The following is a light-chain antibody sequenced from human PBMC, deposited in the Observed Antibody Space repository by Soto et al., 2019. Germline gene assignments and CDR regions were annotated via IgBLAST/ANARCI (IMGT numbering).Light chain of an antibody. Sequence: QYALAPPAAVSWSPVHSIAIAFTGTTSYVGSYDLVPWYQQHAGKATKLMIYEATKRPSGVSNRFSGSKYGNTASLTISGLQAEDEADYFCCSYAGSGTFYVFGTGTKVTVL. J-gene: IGLJ1*01. CDR1: TSYVGSYDL. CDR2: EAT. V-gene: IGLV2-23*01. CDR3: CSYAGSGTFYV.